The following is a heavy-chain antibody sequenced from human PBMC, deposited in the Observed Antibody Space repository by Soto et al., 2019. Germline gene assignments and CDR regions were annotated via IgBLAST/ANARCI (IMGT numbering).Heavy chain of an antibody. CDR2: IYYSGST. D-gene: IGHD3-22*01. V-gene: IGHV4-30-4*01. J-gene: IGHJ4*02. Sequence: SETLSLTCTVSGGSISSGDYYWSWIRQPPGKGLEWIGYIYYSGSTYYNPSLKSRVTISVDTSKNQFSLKLSSVTAADTAVYYCARGYYDSSGYSYYFDYWGQGTLVTVSS. CDR3: ARGYYDSSGYSYYFDY. CDR1: GGSISSGDYY.